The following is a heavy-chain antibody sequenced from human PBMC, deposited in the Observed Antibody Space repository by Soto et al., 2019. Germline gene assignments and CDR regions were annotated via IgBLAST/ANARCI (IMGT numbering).Heavy chain of an antibody. CDR2: IIPIFGTA. CDR3: ARTGGYSSSWYIPARNWFDP. D-gene: IGHD6-13*01. CDR1: GGTFSSYA. V-gene: IGHV1-69*12. Sequence: QVQLVQSGAEVKKPGSSVKVSCKASGGTFSSYAISWVRQAPGQGLEWMGGIIPIFGTANYAQKFQGRVTITADESTSTAYMVLSSLRAEDTAVYYCARTGGYSSSWYIPARNWFDPWVQGTLVTVSS. J-gene: IGHJ5*02.